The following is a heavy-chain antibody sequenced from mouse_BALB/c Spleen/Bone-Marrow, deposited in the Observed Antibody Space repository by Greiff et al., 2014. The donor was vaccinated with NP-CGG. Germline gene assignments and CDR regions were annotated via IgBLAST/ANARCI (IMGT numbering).Heavy chain of an antibody. CDR2: IDPANGYT. D-gene: IGHD2-14*01. CDR1: GFNIKDTY. J-gene: IGHJ1*01. V-gene: IGHV14-3*02. CDR3: ARLGYRYGYWFFDV. Sequence: EVQLQQSGAELVKPGASVKLSCTASGFNIKDTYMHWVKQRPEQGLEWIGRIDPANGYTKYDPKFQGKATITADTSSNTAYLQLSSLTSEDTAVYYYARLGYRYGYWFFDVWGAGTTVTVSS.